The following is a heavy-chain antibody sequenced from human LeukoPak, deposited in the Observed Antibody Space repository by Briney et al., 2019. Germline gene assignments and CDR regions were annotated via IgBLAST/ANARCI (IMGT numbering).Heavy chain of an antibody. J-gene: IGHJ4*02. CDR2: INHSGST. D-gene: IGHD4-17*01. V-gene: IGHV4-34*01. CDR3: ARGPSLPTMTTVTYYYFDY. Sequence: PSETLSLTCAVYGGSFSGYYWSWIRQPPGKGLEWIGEINHSGSTNYNPSLKSRVTISVDTSKNQFSLKLSSVTAADTAVYYCARGPSLPTMTTVTYYYFDYWGQGTLVTVSS. CDR1: GGSFSGYY.